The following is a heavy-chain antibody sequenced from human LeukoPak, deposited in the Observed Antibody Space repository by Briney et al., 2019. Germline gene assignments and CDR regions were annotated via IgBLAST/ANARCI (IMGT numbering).Heavy chain of an antibody. CDR2: ISSSSIYI. D-gene: IGHD1-14*01. Sequence: GGSLRLSCAASGFTFSSYSMNWVRQAPGKGLEWVSSISSSSIYIYYAGSVKGRFTISRDNAKNSLYLQMNRLRAEAPAVYYCTTWDYWGQGTLVTVSS. CDR3: TTWDY. V-gene: IGHV3-21*01. J-gene: IGHJ4*02. CDR1: GFTFSSYS.